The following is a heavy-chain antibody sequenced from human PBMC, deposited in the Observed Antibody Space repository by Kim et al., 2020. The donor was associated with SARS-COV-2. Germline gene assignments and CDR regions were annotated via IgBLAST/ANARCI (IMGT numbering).Heavy chain of an antibody. J-gene: IGHJ1*01. D-gene: IGHD1-26*01. CDR2: IYHAGGT. CDR3: AMERGFWELSF. CDR1: DASITNTNYY. Sequence: SETLSLTCAVSDASITNTNYYCAWVRQPPGKGLEWIVSIYHAGGTSYSPSLKSRVTISVDTSKNQFSLTLNSVTAADTAVYFCAMERGFWELSFWGQGTLVTVSS. V-gene: IGHV4-39*01.